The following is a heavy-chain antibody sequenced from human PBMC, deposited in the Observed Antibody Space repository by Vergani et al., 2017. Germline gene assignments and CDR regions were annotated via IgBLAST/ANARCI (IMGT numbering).Heavy chain of an antibody. CDR2: IIPMYGMS. J-gene: IGHJ4*02. D-gene: IGHD4-23*01. V-gene: IGHV1-69*01. CDR3: ARGGINDYGGLWGFDY. Sequence: HLVQSGAEVKKPGSSVRVSCKASGDTFSSYALSWVRQAPGQGLEWMGGIIPMYGMSNYAQRFQGRVTITADESTTTVYMELSSLRSEDTAVYYCARGGINDYGGLWGFDYWGQGTLVTVSS. CDR1: GDTFSSYA.